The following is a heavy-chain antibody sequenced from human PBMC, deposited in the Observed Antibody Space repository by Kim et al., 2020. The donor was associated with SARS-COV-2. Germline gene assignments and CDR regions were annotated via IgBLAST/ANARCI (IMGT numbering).Heavy chain of an antibody. Sequence: GGSLRLSCAASGFIVNGYAMSWVRQAPGKGLEWVSTISGSGGTTYYADSAEGHFTISRDNFKNTLHLQIDSPRAEDTAVYYCAKGRTSGTTDYGMDVWG. V-gene: IGHV3-23*01. CDR3: AKGRTSGTTDYGMDV. CDR2: ISGSGGTT. J-gene: IGHJ6*02. CDR1: GFIVNGYA. D-gene: IGHD1-1*01.